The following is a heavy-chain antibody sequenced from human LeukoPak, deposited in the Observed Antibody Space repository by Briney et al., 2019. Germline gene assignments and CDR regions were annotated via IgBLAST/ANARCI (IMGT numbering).Heavy chain of an antibody. CDR2: INIDGSNT. V-gene: IGHV3-74*01. Sequence: PGGSLRLSCAASGFTLSSYWMHWVRQAPGKGLVWVSHINIDGSNTRYADSVKGRFTVSRDNAENTLYLQMNSLRVDDTAVYYCATSRTFDYWGQGTQVTVSS. CDR3: ATSRTFDY. J-gene: IGHJ4*02. CDR1: GFTLSSYW.